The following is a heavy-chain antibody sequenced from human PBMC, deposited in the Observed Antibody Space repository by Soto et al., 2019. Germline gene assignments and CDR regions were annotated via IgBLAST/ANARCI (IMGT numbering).Heavy chain of an antibody. V-gene: IGHV1-18*01. CDR3: ARVEYSGYDPRLPTHY. D-gene: IGHD5-12*01. Sequence: ASVKVSCKASGYTFTSYGISWVRQAPGQGLEWMGWISAYNGNTNYAQKLQGRVTMTTDTSTSTAYMELRSLRSDDTAVYYCARVEYSGYDPRLPTHYWGQGPLVTLSS. CDR1: GYTFTSYG. J-gene: IGHJ4*02. CDR2: ISAYNGNT.